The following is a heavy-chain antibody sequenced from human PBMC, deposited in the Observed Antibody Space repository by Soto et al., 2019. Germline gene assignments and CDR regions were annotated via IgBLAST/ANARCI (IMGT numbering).Heavy chain of an antibody. CDR2: INHSGST. CDR3: AGQVGVVVPAAVRDYYYYYGMDV. V-gene: IGHV4-34*01. Sequence: PSETLSLTCAVYGGSFSGHYWSWIRQPPGKGLEWIGEINHSGSTNNNPSLKSRVTISVDTSKHQFSLKLSSVTAADTAVYYGAGQVGVVVPAAVRDYYYYYGMDVWGQGTTVTVSS. D-gene: IGHD2-2*01. J-gene: IGHJ6*02. CDR1: GGSFSGHY.